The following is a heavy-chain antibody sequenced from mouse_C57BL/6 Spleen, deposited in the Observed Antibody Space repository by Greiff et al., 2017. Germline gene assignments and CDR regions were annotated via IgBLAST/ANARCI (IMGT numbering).Heavy chain of an antibody. V-gene: IGHV1-52*01. J-gene: IGHJ2*01. CDR3: GRQLRLRNYFDY. D-gene: IGHD3-2*02. Sequence: QVQLQQPGAELVRPGSSVKLSCKASGYTFTSYWMHWVKQRPIQGLEWIGNIDPSDSETHYNQKFKDKATLTVDKSSSTAYMQLSSLTSEDSAVYYCGRQLRLRNYFDYWGQGTTLTVSS. CDR1: GYTFTSYW. CDR2: IDPSDSET.